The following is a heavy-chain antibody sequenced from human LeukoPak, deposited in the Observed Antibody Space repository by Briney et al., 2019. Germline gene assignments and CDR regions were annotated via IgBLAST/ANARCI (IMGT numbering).Heavy chain of an antibody. D-gene: IGHD4-11*01. CDR3: AKVLSPRLLTTNLDS. V-gene: IGHV3-23*01. CDR2: ISDSGERT. Sequence: GGSLRLSYAASGFTFSSYSMKWVRQAPGKGLEWVSGISDSGERTFYSDSAEGRFTISRDNVKNTLYLQMTSLRAEDTAVYYCAKVLSPRLLTTNLDSWGQGALVTVS. CDR1: GFTFSSYS. J-gene: IGHJ4*02.